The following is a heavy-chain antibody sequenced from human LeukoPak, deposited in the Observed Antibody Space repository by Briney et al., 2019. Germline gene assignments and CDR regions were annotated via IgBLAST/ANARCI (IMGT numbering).Heavy chain of an antibody. D-gene: IGHD3-22*01. J-gene: IGHJ3*02. V-gene: IGHV3-33*01. CDR1: GFTFSSYG. Sequence: GRSLRLSCAASGFTFSSYGMHWVRQAPGKGLEWVAVIWYDGSNKYYADSVKGRFTISRDNSKNTLYLQMNSLRAEDTAVYYCARAVGYYDSSGNDAFDIWGQGTMVTVSS. CDR2: IWYDGSNK. CDR3: ARAVGYYDSSGNDAFDI.